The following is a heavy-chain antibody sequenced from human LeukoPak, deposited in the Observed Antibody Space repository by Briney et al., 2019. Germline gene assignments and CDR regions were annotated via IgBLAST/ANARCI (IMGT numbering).Heavy chain of an antibody. Sequence: PSETLSLTCTVSGGSISSAGYFWNWIRQYPGKGLEWIGYIYYTGIIYYNPSLKSRVTISVDTSKNQFSLKLSSVTAADTAVFYCVREVRDTIGYYHFDSWGQGTLVTVSS. V-gene: IGHV4-31*03. CDR1: GGSISSAGYF. D-gene: IGHD3-22*01. CDR2: IYYTGII. J-gene: IGHJ4*02. CDR3: VREVRDTIGYYHFDS.